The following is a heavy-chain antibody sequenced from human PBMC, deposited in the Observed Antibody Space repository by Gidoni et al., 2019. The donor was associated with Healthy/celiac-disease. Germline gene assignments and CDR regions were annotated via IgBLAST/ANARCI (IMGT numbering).Heavy chain of an antibody. D-gene: IGHD3-3*01. CDR3: ASVRGGGVFWSGYYPGEFDY. CDR2: IYYSGST. Sequence: QVQLQESGPGLVTPAQTLSLTGTVSCDYLSSGGYYRSWIRQHPATGLEWIGYIYYSGSTYYNPSVKGRVTISVDTSKNQFSLNLSSVTAADTAVYFCASVRGGGVFWSGYYPGEFDYWGQGTLVTVSS. CDR1: CDYLSSGGYY. V-gene: IGHV4-31*03. J-gene: IGHJ4*02.